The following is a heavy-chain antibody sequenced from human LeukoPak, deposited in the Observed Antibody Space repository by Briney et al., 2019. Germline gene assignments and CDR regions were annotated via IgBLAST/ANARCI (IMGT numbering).Heavy chain of an antibody. CDR1: GFTFSSYG. D-gene: IGHD5-24*01. J-gene: IGHJ4*02. V-gene: IGHV3-23*01. CDR2: ISGSGGST. Sequence: PGGSLRLSCAASGFTFSSYGMSWVRQAPGKGLEWVSAISGSGGSTYYADSVKGRFTISRDNSKNTLYLQMNSLRAEDTAVYYCAKDSSPPRSYNWGLFPPDYWGQGTLVTVSS. CDR3: AKDSSPPRSYNWGLFPPDY.